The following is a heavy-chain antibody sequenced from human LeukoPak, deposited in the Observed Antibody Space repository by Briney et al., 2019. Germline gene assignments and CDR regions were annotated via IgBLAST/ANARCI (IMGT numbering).Heavy chain of an antibody. V-gene: IGHV3-33*01. CDR1: GFTFSSHG. Sequence: GGPLRLSCAASGFTFSSHGMHWVRQAPGKGLEWVAVIWYDGSNKYYADSVKGRFTISRDNSKNTLYLQMNSLRAEDTAVYYCARGNHYYDILTGLDYWGQGTLVTVSS. CDR3: ARGNHYYDILTGLDY. J-gene: IGHJ4*02. CDR2: IWYDGSNK. D-gene: IGHD3-9*01.